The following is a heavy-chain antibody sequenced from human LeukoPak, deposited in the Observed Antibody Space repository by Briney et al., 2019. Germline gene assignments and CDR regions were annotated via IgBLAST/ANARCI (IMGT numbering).Heavy chain of an antibody. CDR3: LKDRLGTGDY. Sequence: GGSLRLSCSASGFTFSSYAMHWVRQAPGKGLEYVSSITSNGDTTYYTDSVKGRFTISRDNSKNTLYLQMSSLRAEDTAVYYCLKDRLGTGDYWGQGTLVSVP. CDR2: ITSNGDTT. V-gene: IGHV3-64D*06. J-gene: IGHJ4*02. D-gene: IGHD7-27*01. CDR1: GFTFSSYA.